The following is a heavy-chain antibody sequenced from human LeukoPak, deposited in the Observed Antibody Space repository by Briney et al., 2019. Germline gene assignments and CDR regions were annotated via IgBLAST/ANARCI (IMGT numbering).Heavy chain of an antibody. J-gene: IGHJ5*02. CDR2: MYSGGTT. CDR1: GFTFSSYA. D-gene: IGHD3-10*01. V-gene: IGHV3-66*01. Sequence: GGSLRLSCAASGFTFSSYAMHWVRQAPGKGLEWISVMYSGGTTFYAESVKGRFTISRDNSKNTLHLQMNSLRAEDTAVYYCAREIYGSANGDHWGQGTLVTVSS. CDR3: AREIYGSANGDH.